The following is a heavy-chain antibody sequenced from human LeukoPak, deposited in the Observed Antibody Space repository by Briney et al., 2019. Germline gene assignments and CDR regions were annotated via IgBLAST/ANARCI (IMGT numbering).Heavy chain of an antibody. D-gene: IGHD2-15*01. CDR3: ARDRIVVVAATPNTGYYFDY. J-gene: IGHJ4*02. CDR1: GFTFSSYA. Sequence: GGSLRLSCAASGFTFSSYAMHWVRQAPGKGLEWVAVISYDGSNKYYADSVKGRFTISRDNSKNTLYLQMNSLRAEDTAVYYCARDRIVVVAATPNTGYYFDYWGQGTLVTVSS. V-gene: IGHV3-30-3*01. CDR2: ISYDGSNK.